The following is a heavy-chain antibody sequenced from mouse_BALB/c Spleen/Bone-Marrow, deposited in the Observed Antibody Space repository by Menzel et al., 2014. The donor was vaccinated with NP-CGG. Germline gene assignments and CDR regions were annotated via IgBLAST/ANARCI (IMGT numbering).Heavy chain of an antibody. CDR1: GSTFTTYW. V-gene: IGHV1-63*02. CDR3: ARTAYFDY. CDR2: LDPGGGYT. Sequence: QVQLQQSGAHLVRPVTSVKISCKASGSTFTTYWLPLIKHRAGHLLVWSGDLDPGGGYTNYNEEFKGKATLTADASSSTAYMQLSSLTSEDSAVYFCARTAYFDYWGQGTTLTVVS. J-gene: IGHJ2*01.